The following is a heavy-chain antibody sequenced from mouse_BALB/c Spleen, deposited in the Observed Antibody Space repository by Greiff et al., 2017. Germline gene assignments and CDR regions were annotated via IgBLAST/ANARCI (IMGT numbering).Heavy chain of an antibody. D-gene: IGHD1-1*01. V-gene: IGHV5-6*01. CDR3: ARDYYGSSYVDWYFDV. J-gene: IGHJ1*01. CDR2: ISSGGSYT. Sequence: EVNLVESGGDLVKPGGSLKLSCAASGFTFSSYGMSWVRQTPDKRLEWVATISSGGSYTYYPDSVKGRFTISRDNAKNTLYLQMSSLKSEDTAMYYCARDYYGSSYVDWYFDVWGAGTTVTVSS. CDR1: GFTFSSYG.